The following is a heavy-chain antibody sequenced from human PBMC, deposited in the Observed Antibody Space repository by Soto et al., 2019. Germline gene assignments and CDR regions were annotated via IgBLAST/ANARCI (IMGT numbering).Heavy chain of an antibody. Sequence: GGSLRLSCAASGFTFSGSAMHWVRLASGKGLEWVGRIRSKANSYATAYAASVKGRFTISRDDSKNTAYLQMNSLKTEDTAVYYCTRPNHDYANWFDPWGQGTLVTVSS. CDR1: GFTFSGSA. V-gene: IGHV3-73*01. CDR2: IRSKANSYAT. D-gene: IGHD4-17*01. CDR3: TRPNHDYANWFDP. J-gene: IGHJ5*02.